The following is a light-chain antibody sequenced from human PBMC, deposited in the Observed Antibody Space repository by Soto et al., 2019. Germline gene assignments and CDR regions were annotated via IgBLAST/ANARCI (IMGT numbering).Light chain of an antibody. J-gene: IGLJ2*01. CDR2: RDA. Sequence: SYELTQPLSVSVALGQTARITCGGNNIENKNVHWSQQKPGQAPILVIYRDANRPSGIPERFSGSNSGNTATLTISRAQAEDEADYYCQVWDSSTVVFGGGTKLTVL. CDR1: NIENKN. V-gene: IGLV3-9*01. CDR3: QVWDSSTVV.